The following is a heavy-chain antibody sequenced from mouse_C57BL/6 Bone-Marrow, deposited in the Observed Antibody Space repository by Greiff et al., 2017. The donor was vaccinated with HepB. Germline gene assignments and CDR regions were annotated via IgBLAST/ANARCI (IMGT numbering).Heavy chain of an antibody. J-gene: IGHJ4*01. CDR3: TRELDDGYYDAMDY. V-gene: IGHV5-9-1*02. CDR2: ISSGGDYI. Sequence: EVKLVESGEGLVKPGGSLKLSCAASGFTFSSYAMSWVRQTPEKRLEWVAYISSGGDYIYYADTVKGRFTISRDNARNTLYLQMSSLKSEDTAMYYCTRELDDGYYDAMDYWGQGTSVTVSS. CDR1: GFTFSSYA. D-gene: IGHD2-3*01.